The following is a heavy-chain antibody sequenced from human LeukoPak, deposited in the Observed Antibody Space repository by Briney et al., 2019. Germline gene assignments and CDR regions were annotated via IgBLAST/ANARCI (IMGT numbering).Heavy chain of an antibody. CDR2: ISTSGST. J-gene: IGHJ6*03. V-gene: IGHV4-61*02. CDR3: AREESDWSSLGYYYHYMDV. D-gene: IGHD3-9*01. CDR1: GGSISSTTYY. Sequence: PSETLSLTCTVSGGSISSTTYYWTWIRQPAGKGLEWIGRISTSGSTNYKPSLKSRVTISVDAPKNQFSLKLGSVTAADTAMYYCAREESDWSSLGYYYHYMDVWGKGTTVAISS.